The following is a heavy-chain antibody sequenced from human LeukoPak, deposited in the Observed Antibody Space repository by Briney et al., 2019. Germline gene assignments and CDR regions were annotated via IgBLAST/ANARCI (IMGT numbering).Heavy chain of an antibody. CDR1: GFTFSGYS. Sequence: PGGSLRLSCAGSGFTFSGYSLNWVRQAPGKGLEWVSSITSSGSSMYYADSVKGRFTISRDNSKNTLYLQMNSLRAEDTAVYYCARGQSSGYPIYYFDYWGQGTLVTVSS. CDR2: ITSSGSSM. V-gene: IGHV3-21*01. J-gene: IGHJ4*02. D-gene: IGHD3-22*01. CDR3: ARGQSSGYPIYYFDY.